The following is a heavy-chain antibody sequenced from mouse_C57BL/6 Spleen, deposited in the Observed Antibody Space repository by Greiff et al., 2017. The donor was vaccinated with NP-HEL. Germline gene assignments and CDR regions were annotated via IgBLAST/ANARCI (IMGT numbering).Heavy chain of an antibody. D-gene: IGHD1-1*01. J-gene: IGHJ1*03. CDR2: IYPGSGNT. CDR1: GYTFTDYY. Sequence: QVQLKESGAELVRPGASVKLSCKASGYTFTDYYINWVKQRPGQGLEWIARIYPGSGNTYYNEKFKGKATLTAEKSSSTAYMQLSSLTSEDSAVYFCARDYGSSPCFDVWGTGTTVTVSS. CDR3: ARDYGSSPCFDV. V-gene: IGHV1-76*01.